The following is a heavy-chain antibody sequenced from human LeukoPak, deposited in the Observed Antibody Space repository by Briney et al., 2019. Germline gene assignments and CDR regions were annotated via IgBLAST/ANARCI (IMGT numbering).Heavy chain of an antibody. CDR3: ATSYDSSGYYLDY. Sequence: ASVKVSCTASGYTFTGYYMHWVRQAPGQGLEWMGWINPNSGGTNCAQKFQGWVTMTRDTSISTAYMELSRLRSDDTAVYYCATSYDSSGYYLDYWGQGTLVTVSS. CDR1: GYTFTGYY. D-gene: IGHD3-22*01. CDR2: INPNSGGT. J-gene: IGHJ4*02. V-gene: IGHV1-2*04.